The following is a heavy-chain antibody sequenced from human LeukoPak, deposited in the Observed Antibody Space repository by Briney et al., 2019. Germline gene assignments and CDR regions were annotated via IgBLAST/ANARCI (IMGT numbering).Heavy chain of an antibody. CDR3: ARDPTAGDY. J-gene: IGHJ4*02. V-gene: IGHV3-21*01. CDR1: GFSFSSYS. Sequence: PGRSLRLSCEASGFSFSSYSMNWVRQAPGKGLEWVSSITSISNMFYADSVKGRFTISRDNAKNSLYLQMNSLRAEDTAVYCCARDPTAGDYWGQGTLVTVSS. D-gene: IGHD4-17*01. CDR2: ITSISNM.